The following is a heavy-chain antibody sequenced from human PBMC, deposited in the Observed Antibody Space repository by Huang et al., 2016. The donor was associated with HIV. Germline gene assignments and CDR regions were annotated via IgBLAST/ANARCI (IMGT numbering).Heavy chain of an antibody. D-gene: IGHD5-12*01. CDR1: GYSFTRSW. CDR2: ISPGESDT. J-gene: IGHJ4*02. V-gene: IGHV5-51*01. Sequence: EVQLVQSGAEARKPGESLKISCKASGYSFTRSWIGWVRQMPGKGLEWMGIISPGESDTTYGPSFQGQVTISADKFINTAYLQWSSLKASDTAMYYCATGPRWLHSNFDYWGQGTLVTVSS. CDR3: ATGPRWLHSNFDY.